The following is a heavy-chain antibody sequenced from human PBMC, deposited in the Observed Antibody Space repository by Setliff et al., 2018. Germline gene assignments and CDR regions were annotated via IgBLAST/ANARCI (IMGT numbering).Heavy chain of an antibody. CDR2: ISHNGDTT. CDR1: GFTFRTYG. D-gene: IGHD2-2*01. J-gene: IGHJ4*02. CDR3: AKVRRPLEVEPRAMFGFDS. V-gene: IGHV3-23*01. Sequence: GGSLRLSCAASGFTFRTYGMSWVRQAPGKGLGWVSVISHNGDTTYYADSVKGRFTISRDDSKNILYLQMNSLRAEDTAVYYCAKVRRPLEVEPRAMFGFDSWGQGTLVTVSS.